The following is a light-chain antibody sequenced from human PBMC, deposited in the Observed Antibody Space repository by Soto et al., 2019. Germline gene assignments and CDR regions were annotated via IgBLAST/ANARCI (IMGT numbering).Light chain of an antibody. CDR1: QSVSTN. J-gene: IGKJ5*01. V-gene: IGKV3-20*01. CDR3: QQYGSSFTIT. Sequence: EIVMTHSPATLSLSPGAEAPPSGRASQSVSTNLAWYQQKPGQAPRLLIYGASTRATGIPARFSGSGFGTDFTLTISRLEPEDFAVYYCQQYGSSFTITFGQGTRLEIK. CDR2: GAS.